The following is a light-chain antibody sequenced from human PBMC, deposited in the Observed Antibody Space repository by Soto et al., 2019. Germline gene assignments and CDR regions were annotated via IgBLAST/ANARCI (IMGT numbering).Light chain of an antibody. J-gene: IGKJ1*01. CDR3: QQYGRSPT. CDR1: QSVSSSY. Sequence: EIVLTQSPGTLSLSPGERATLSCRSSQSVSSSYLAWYQQKPGQAPRLLIYDVSGRATGIPDRFSGSGSGTDFTLTISRLETEDFAVYYCQQYGRSPTFGQGTKVEIK. CDR2: DVS. V-gene: IGKV3-20*01.